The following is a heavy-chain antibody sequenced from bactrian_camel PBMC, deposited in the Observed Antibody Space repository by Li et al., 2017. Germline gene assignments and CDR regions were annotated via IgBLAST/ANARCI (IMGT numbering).Heavy chain of an antibody. Sequence: HVQLVESGGGSVQAGGSLRLSCTSSAYTYSPYRMAWFRQAPGKGREEVAILEADGSTIYADSVKGRFTVSKDKASNTLYLQMNSLKPEDTAMYYCAARLGWCQGLHPSTFSIWGQGTQVTVS. CDR3: AARLGWCQGLHPSTFSI. CDR1: AYTYSPYR. V-gene: IGHV3S26*01. CDR2: ILEADGST. D-gene: IGHD5*01. J-gene: IGHJ4*01.